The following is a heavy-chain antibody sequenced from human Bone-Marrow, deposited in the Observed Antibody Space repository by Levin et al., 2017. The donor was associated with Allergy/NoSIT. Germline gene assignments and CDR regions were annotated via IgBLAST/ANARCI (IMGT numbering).Heavy chain of an antibody. D-gene: IGHD3-22*01. V-gene: IGHV4-61*01. CDR2: IYYSGST. CDR1: GGSVSSGSYY. Sequence: SQTLSLTCTVSGGSVSSGSYYWSWIRQPPGKGLEWIGYIYYSGSTNYNPSLKSRVTISVDTSKNQFSLKLSSVTAADTAVYYCARGDSSGYYYPTYYGMDGWGQGTTVTVSS. CDR3: ARGDSSGYYYPTYYGMDG. J-gene: IGHJ6*02.